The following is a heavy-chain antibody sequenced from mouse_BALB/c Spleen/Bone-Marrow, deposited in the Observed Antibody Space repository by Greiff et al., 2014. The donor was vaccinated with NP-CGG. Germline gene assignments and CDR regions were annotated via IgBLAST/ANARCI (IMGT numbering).Heavy chain of an antibody. Sequence: EVQLVESGGGLVQPGGSRKLSCAASGFTFSSFGMHWVRQAPEKGLEWVAYISSGSSTVYYADKVMGRFTISRDNTKNTLFLQMTSLRSEDTAMYYCARSGSSSGYFDYWGQGTTLTVSS. D-gene: IGHD1-1*01. J-gene: IGHJ2*01. CDR2: ISSGSSTV. V-gene: IGHV5-17*02. CDR1: GFTFSSFG. CDR3: ARSGSSSGYFDY.